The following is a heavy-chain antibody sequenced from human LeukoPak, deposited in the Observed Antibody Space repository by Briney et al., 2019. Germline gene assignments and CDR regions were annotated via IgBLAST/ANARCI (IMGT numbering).Heavy chain of an antibody. CDR2: ISSSSSYI. J-gene: IGHJ4*02. CDR3: ARMLYSSSWYGVDY. CDR1: GLTFSSYS. V-gene: IGHV3-21*01. Sequence: GGSLRLSCAASGLTFSSYSMNWVRQAPGKGLEWVSSISSSSSYIYYADSVKGRFTISRDNAKNSLYLQMNSLRAEDTAVYYCARMLYSSSWYGVDYWGQGTLVTVSS. D-gene: IGHD6-13*01.